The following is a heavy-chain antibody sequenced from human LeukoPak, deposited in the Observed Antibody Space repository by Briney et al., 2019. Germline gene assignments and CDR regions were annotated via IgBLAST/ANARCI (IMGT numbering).Heavy chain of an antibody. V-gene: IGHV3-23*01. CDR3: ATEVARGGPQDY. CDR2: ISGSGGST. Sequence: PGGSLRLSCAASGFTFSSYAMSWVRQAPGKGLEWVSAISGSGGSTYYADSMKGRFTISRDNSKNTLYLEMNSLRAEDTAVYYCATEVARGGPQDYWGQGTLVTVSA. D-gene: IGHD2-15*01. CDR1: GFTFSSYA. J-gene: IGHJ4*02.